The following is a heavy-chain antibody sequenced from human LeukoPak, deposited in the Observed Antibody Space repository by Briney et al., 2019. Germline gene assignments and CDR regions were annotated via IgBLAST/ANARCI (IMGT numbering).Heavy chain of an antibody. CDR3: ARAMSIAARLQTIFDY. CDR1: GYTFTSYY. V-gene: IGHV1-2*02. Sequence: ASVKVSCKASGYTFTSYYMHWVRQAPGQGLEWMGWINPNSGDTNYAQKFQGRVTMTRDTSISTAYMELSRLRSDDTAVYYCARAMSIAARLQTIFDYWGQGTLVTVSS. D-gene: IGHD6-6*01. J-gene: IGHJ4*02. CDR2: INPNSGDT.